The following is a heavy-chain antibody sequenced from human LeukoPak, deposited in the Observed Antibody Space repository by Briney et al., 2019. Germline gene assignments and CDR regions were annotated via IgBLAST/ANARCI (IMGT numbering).Heavy chain of an antibody. CDR2: ISGSGTVT. D-gene: IGHD2-15*01. J-gene: IGHJ4*02. Sequence: GGSLRLSCAASGLTFSNHAMNWVRQAPGKGLEWVSIISGSGTVTYYADSVKGRFTISRDNSKNTLYLQMNSLRAEDTAVYYCAKTSVGEGRIIGSGYFDNWGQGTLVTVSS. CDR3: AKTSVGEGRIIGSGYFDN. V-gene: IGHV3-23*01. CDR1: GLTFSNHA.